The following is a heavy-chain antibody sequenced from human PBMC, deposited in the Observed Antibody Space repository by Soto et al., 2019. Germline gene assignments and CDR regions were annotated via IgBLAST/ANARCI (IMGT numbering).Heavy chain of an antibody. Sequence: PGEALRISCKASGVIFTSYWLSWVRQMPGKDLEWMGMLNPKDSFANYSPSFRGHVTISPDTSVTTSYLKWSSLKASDTAIYYCARHKSGGWSYPFAFWSQGSLVTVSS. CDR3: ARHKSGGWSYPFAF. J-gene: IGHJ4*02. CDR1: GVIFTSYW. D-gene: IGHD6-19*01. CDR2: LNPKDSFA. V-gene: IGHV5-10-1*01.